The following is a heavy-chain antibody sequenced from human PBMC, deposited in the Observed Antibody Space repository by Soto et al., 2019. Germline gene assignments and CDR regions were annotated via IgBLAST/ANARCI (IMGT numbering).Heavy chain of an antibody. V-gene: IGHV1-3*01. CDR2: INAGNGNT. J-gene: IGHJ4*02. D-gene: IGHD3-3*01. CDR3: ASTYYDFWSGFTLGY. CDR1: GYTFTSYA. Sequence: GASVKVSCKASGYTFTSYAMHWVRQAPGQRLEWMGWINAGNGNTKYSQKFQGRVTITRDTSISTAYMELSRLRSDDTAVYYCASTYYDFWSGFTLGYWGQGTLVTVSS.